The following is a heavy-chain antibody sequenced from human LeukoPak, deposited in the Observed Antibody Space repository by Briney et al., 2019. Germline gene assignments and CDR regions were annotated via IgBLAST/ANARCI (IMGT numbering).Heavy chain of an antibody. Sequence: SETLSLTRAVYGGSFSGYYWSWIRQPPGKGLEWIGEINHSGSTNYNPSLKSRVTISVDTSKNQFSLKLSSVTAADTAVYYCARGTYYDILTGYWTRPLGKVFDYWGQGTLVTVSS. CDR3: ARGTYYDILTGYWTRPLGKVFDY. CDR1: GGSFSGYY. J-gene: IGHJ4*02. CDR2: INHSGST. D-gene: IGHD3-9*01. V-gene: IGHV4-34*01.